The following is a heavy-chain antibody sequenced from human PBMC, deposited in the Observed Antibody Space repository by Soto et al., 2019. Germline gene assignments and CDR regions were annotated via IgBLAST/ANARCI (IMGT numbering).Heavy chain of an antibody. CDR3: ARLRYSESYPSGPLGMDV. J-gene: IGHJ6*02. Sequence: GGSLRLSCAASGFTFSSYDMHWVRQATGKGLEWVSAIGTAGDTYYPDSVKGRFTISRDNAKNSLYLQMNSLRAEDTAVYYCARLRYSESYPSGPLGMDVWGQGTTVTVSS. V-gene: IGHV3-13*01. CDR2: IGTAGDT. CDR1: GFTFSSYD. D-gene: IGHD1-26*01.